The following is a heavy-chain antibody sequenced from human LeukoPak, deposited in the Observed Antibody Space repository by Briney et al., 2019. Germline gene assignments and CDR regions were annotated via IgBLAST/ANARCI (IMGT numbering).Heavy chain of an antibody. CDR3: ARSPQGGGYYYYYMDV. CDR1: GFTFSSYS. D-gene: IGHD2-15*01. J-gene: IGHJ6*03. CDR2: ISSSSSTI. Sequence: GGSLRLSCAASGFTFSSYSMNWVRRAPGKGLEWVSYISSSSSTIYYADSVKGRFTISRDNAKNSLYLQMNSLRAEDTAVYYCARSPQGGGYYYYYMDVWGKGTTVTVSS. V-gene: IGHV3-48*01.